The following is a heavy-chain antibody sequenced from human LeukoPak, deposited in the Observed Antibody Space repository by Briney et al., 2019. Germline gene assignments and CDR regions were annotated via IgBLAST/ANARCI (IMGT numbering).Heavy chain of an antibody. J-gene: IGHJ5*02. CDR2: INPGDSDT. D-gene: IGHD3-10*01. CDR3: ARQPGAGWFDP. V-gene: IGHV5-51*01. CDR1: GYSFTSSW. Sequence: GEPLKISCQASGYSFTSSWIGWARQLPGKGLEWMAIINPGDSDTRYSPSFQGQVTISADKSISTVYLQWGSLKASDTAMYYCARQPGAGWFDPWGQGTLVTVSS.